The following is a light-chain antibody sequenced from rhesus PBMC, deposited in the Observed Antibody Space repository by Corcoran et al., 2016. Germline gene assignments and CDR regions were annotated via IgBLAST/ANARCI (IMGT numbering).Light chain of an antibody. CDR3: QQYSSSPSS. CDR1: QSISSW. J-gene: IGKJ2*01. Sequence: DIQMTQSPSSLSASVGDTVTITCRASQSISSWIAWYQQKPGKAPKLLIDKASTLQSGVPSRVRGSGSGTDFTLTIRGLQSDDFATYYCQQYSSSPSSFGRGTKVEIK. CDR2: KAS. V-gene: IGKV1-22*01.